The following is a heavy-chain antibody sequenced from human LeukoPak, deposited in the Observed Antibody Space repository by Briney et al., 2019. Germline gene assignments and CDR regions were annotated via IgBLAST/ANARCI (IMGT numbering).Heavy chain of an antibody. V-gene: IGHV3-23*01. Sequence: PGGSLRLSCAASGFTLSSYAMSWVRQAPGKGLEWVSAISDSGNTYHADSVKGRFTISRDNSKNTLYLQMNSLRAEDTAVYYCAKVFAKLGGDYWGQGTLVTVSS. CDR1: GFTLSSYA. CDR3: AKVFAKLGGDY. D-gene: IGHD3-16*01. J-gene: IGHJ4*02. CDR2: ISDSGNT.